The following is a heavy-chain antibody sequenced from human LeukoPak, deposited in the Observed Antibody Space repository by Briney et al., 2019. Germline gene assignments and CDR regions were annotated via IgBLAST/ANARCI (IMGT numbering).Heavy chain of an antibody. J-gene: IGHJ3*02. V-gene: IGHV4-39*01. Sequence: SETLSLTCTVSGGSISSSSYYWGWIRQPPGKGLEWIGSIYYSGSTYYNPSLKSRVTISVDTSKNQFSLKLSSVTAADTAVYYCARQTDYGSGSYSRIWGQGTMVTVSS. CDR3: ARQTDYGSGSYSRI. CDR2: IYYSGST. D-gene: IGHD3-10*01. CDR1: GGSISSSSYY.